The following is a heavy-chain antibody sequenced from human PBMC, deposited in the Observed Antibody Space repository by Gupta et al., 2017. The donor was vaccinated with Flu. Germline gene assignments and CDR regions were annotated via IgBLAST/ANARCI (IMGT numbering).Heavy chain of an antibody. V-gene: IGHV1-69*06. CDR1: GGTFSSYA. D-gene: IGHD1-26*01. CDR3: ARGVTGGSYAFLSFES. Sequence: QVQLVQSGAEVKKPGSSVKVSCKVSGGTFSSYAISGVRQAPGQGLEWMGGIIPVLDAPNYAQNFQGRVTITADKSTRTVYMELSSLRSEDTAVYYCARGVTGGSYAFLSFESWGQGTLVTVSS. J-gene: IGHJ4*02. CDR2: IIPVLDAP.